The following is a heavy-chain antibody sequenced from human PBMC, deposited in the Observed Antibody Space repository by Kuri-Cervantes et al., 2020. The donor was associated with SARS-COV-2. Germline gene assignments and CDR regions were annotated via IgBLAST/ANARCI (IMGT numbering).Heavy chain of an antibody. CDR2: ISSSSSYI. Sequence: GGSLRLSCAASGFTFGSYGMHWVRQAPGKGLEWVSSISSSSSYIYYADSVKGRFTISRDNAKNSLYLQMNSLRAEDTALYYCASDNSGSYFREGGGFDYWGQGTLVTVSS. CDR3: ASDNSGSYFREGGGFDY. V-gene: IGHV3-21*04. J-gene: IGHJ4*02. CDR1: GFTFGSYG. D-gene: IGHD1-26*01.